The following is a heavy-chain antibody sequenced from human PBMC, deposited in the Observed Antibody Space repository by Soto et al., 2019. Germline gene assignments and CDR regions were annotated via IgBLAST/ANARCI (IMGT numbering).Heavy chain of an antibody. Sequence: QVQLVQSGAEVKKPGASVKISCKASGYTFPSYYMHWVRQAPGKRLEWMGRINPSGGSTNYAQKLQGGVAMTRDTSTSTVYKELNSLRSEDTAVYYCARPPYPGCMNAVCYPLDYWGQGTLVTVSS. J-gene: IGHJ4*02. D-gene: IGHD2-8*01. CDR1: GYTFPSYY. CDR2: INPSGGST. CDR3: ARPPYPGCMNAVCYPLDY. V-gene: IGHV1-46*01.